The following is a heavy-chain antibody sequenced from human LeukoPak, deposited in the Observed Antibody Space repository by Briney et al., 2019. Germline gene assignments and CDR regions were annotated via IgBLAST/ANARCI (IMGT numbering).Heavy chain of an antibody. J-gene: IGHJ5*02. CDR3: ARGAKYSSGGDWFDP. Sequence: ASVKVSCKASGYTFTSYDINWVRQATGQGLEWMGWMNPNSGNTGYAQKFQGRVTITRNTSISTAYMELSSLRSEDTAVYYCARGAKYSSGGDWFDPWGQGTLVTVSS. V-gene: IGHV1-8*03. D-gene: IGHD6-19*01. CDR2: MNPNSGNT. CDR1: GYTFTSYD.